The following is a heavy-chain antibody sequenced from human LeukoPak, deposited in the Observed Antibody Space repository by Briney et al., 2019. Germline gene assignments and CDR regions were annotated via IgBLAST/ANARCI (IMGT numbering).Heavy chain of an antibody. D-gene: IGHD2-8*01. Sequence: ASVKVSCKASGGTFSSFAISWVRQAPGQGLEWMGIINPSGGSISYAQKFQGRVTMTRDTSTSTVYMELSSLRSEDTAVYYCARGSVSRYYGMDVWGQGTTVTVSS. CDR1: GGTFSSFA. V-gene: IGHV1-46*01. J-gene: IGHJ6*02. CDR3: ARGSVSRYYGMDV. CDR2: INPSGGSI.